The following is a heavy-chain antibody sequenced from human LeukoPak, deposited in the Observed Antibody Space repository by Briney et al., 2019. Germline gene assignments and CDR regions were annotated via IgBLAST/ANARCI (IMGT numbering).Heavy chain of an antibody. Sequence: PGGSLRLSCAASGFTFSNYAVSWVRQAPGKGLEWVSGISISGASTYYADSVKGRFTISRDNSKNTLYLQMNSLRAEDTAVYYCAKVIDSYGQGDIWGQGTMVTVSS. D-gene: IGHD5-18*01. CDR1: GFTFSNYA. J-gene: IGHJ3*02. CDR2: ISISGAST. CDR3: AKVIDSYGQGDI. V-gene: IGHV3-23*01.